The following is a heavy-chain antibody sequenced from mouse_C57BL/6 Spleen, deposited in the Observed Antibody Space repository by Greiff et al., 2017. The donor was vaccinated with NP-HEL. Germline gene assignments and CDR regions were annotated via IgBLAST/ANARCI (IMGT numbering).Heavy chain of an antibody. CDR1: GFTFNTYA. D-gene: IGHD1-1*01. CDR2: IRSKSSNYAT. Sequence: EADGGLVQPKGSLKLSCAASGFTFNTYAMHWVRQAPGKGLEWVARIRSKSSNYATYYADSVKDRFTISRDDSQSMLYLQMNNLKTEDTAMYYCVREGITTVVERYFDVWGTGTTVTVSS. J-gene: IGHJ1*03. CDR3: VREGITTVVERYFDV. V-gene: IGHV10-3*01.